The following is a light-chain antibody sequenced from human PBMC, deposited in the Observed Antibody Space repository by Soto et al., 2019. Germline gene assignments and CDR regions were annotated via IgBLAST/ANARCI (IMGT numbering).Light chain of an antibody. CDR1: QSLVYSDGNTY. V-gene: IGKV2-30*01. J-gene: IGKJ5*01. CDR3: MQGTHWPLT. CDR2: KVS. Sequence: DVVMTQSPLSLPVTLGQPASISCRSSQSLVYSDGNTYLNWFHQRPGQSPRRLIFKVSSRDSGVPDRFSVSGLRTDFTLRISIVESEDVGVYYCMQGTHWPLTFGQGTRLEIK.